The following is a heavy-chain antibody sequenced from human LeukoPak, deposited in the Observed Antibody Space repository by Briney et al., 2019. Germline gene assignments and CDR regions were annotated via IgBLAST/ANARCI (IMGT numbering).Heavy chain of an antibody. V-gene: IGHV4-4*07. CDR2: IYTSGST. CDR1: GGSISSYY. D-gene: IGHD3-3*01. J-gene: IGHJ4*02. Sequence: PSETLSLTCTVSGGSISSYYWSWIRQPAGKGLEWIGRIYTSGSTNYNPSLKSRVTMSVDTSKNQFSLKLSSVTAADTAVYYCARTSAAHDFWSGYQAYYFDYWGQGTLVTVSS. CDR3: ARTSAAHDFWSGYQAYYFDY.